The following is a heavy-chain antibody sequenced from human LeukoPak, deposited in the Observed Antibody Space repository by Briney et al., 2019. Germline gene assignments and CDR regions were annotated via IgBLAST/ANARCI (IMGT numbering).Heavy chain of an antibody. Sequence: ASVKVSCKASGYPFTNYDSNWVRQATGQGLEWMGWMNPNSGNTGYAQKFQGRVTITRNTSISIAYMELSRLRSDDTAVYYCASGGSHYDILTGYYYWGQGTLVTVSS. D-gene: IGHD3-9*01. CDR2: MNPNSGNT. CDR3: ASGGSHYDILTGYYY. V-gene: IGHV1-8*03. J-gene: IGHJ4*02. CDR1: GYPFTNYD.